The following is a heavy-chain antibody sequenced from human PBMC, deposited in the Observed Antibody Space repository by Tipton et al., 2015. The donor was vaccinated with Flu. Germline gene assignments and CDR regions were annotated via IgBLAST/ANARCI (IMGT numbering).Heavy chain of an antibody. CDR3: ARGRRPRRPVLAPPGYFDY. CDR2: IYRTGST. D-gene: IGHD2-8*01. J-gene: IGHJ4*02. V-gene: IGHV4-38-2*02. CDR1: GYFTNSGYY. Sequence: TLSLTCTVSGYFTNSGYYWGWIRQSPGEGLQWIASIYRTGSTYYNPSLKSRVTISVDTSKNQFSLKLRSVTAADTAAYYCARGRRPRRPVLAPPGYFDYWGQGTLVTVSS.